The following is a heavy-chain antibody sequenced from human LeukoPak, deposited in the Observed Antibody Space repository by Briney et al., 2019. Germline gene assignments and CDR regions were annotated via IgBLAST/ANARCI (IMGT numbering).Heavy chain of an antibody. CDR1: GFTFNSYA. CDR3: ARDFSKVLRYFDWSAFDY. V-gene: IGHV3-30*04. J-gene: IGHJ4*02. CDR2: ISYDGSNK. D-gene: IGHD3-9*01. Sequence: GGSLRLSCAASGFTFNSYAMHWVRQAPGKGLEWVAVISYDGSNKYYADSVKGRFTISRDNSKNTLYLQMNSLRAEDTAVYYCARDFSKVLRYFDWSAFDYWGQGTLVTVSS.